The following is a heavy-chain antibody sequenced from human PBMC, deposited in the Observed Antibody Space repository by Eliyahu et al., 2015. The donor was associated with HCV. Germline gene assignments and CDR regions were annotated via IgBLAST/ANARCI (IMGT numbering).Heavy chain of an antibody. V-gene: IGHV3-30*18. J-gene: IGHJ2*01. CDR3: AKDQGWNSYWYFDL. Sequence: QVQLVESGGGVVQPGRSLRLSCAASGFTFSNYGMXWVRQAPGKGLGWVAVISFDGSNKYYADSVKGRFTISRDNSKNTLYLQMNSLRAEDTAVYYCAKDQGWNSYWYFDLWGRGTLVTVSS. CDR1: GFTFSNYG. D-gene: IGHD1-7*01. CDR2: ISFDGSNK.